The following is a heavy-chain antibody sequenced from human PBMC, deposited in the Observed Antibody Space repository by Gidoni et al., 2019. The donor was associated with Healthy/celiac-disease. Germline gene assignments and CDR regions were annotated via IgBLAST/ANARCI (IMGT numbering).Heavy chain of an antibody. CDR3: ARDLGQAGAGYFDY. CDR2: IWYDGSNK. D-gene: IGHD3-16*01. CDR1: GFTFSSYG. J-gene: IGHJ4*02. Sequence: QVQLVESGGGVVQPGRSLRLSCAASGFTFSSYGMHWVRQAPGKGLEWVAVIWYDGSNKYYADSVKGRFTISRDKSKNTLYLQMNSLRAEDTAVYYCARDLGQAGAGYFDYWGQGTLVTVSS. V-gene: IGHV3-33*01.